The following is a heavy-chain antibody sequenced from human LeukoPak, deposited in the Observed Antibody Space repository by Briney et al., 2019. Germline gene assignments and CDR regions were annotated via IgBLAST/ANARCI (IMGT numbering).Heavy chain of an antibody. CDR1: GLTFSSYG. Sequence: PGGSLRLSCAASGLTFSSYGMNWVRQAPGKGLEWVSKISGSGTTIYYADSVKGRFTISRDNAKNSLYLQMNSLRAEDTAIYYCAMDAGGFYFDYWGQGTLVTVSS. J-gene: IGHJ4*02. V-gene: IGHV3-48*03. D-gene: IGHD1-26*01. CDR3: AMDAGGFYFDY. CDR2: ISGSGTTI.